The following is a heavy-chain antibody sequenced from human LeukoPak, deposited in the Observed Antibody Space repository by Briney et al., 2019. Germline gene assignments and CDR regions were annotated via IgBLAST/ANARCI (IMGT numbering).Heavy chain of an antibody. V-gene: IGHV1-2*06. J-gene: IGHJ2*01. CDR2: INPNSGGT. Sequence: ASVKVSCKASGYTFTGYYMHWVRQAPGQGLEWMGRINPNSGGTNYAQKFQGRVTMTRDTSISTAYMELSRLRSEDTAVYYCATGDKIHWYFDLWGRGTLVTVSS. CDR3: ATGDKIHWYFDL. D-gene: IGHD5-18*01. CDR1: GYTFTGYY.